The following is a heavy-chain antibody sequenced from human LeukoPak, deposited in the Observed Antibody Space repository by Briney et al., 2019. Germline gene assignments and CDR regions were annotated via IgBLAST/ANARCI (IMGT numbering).Heavy chain of an antibody. D-gene: IGHD3-3*01. CDR3: ARGPHDFWSGYYSFDP. J-gene: IGHJ5*02. Sequence: SVKVSCKASGGTFSSYAISWVRQAPGQGLEWMGGIIPIFGTANYAQKFQGRVTITTDESTSTAYMELSSLRSEDTAVYYCARGPHDFWSGYYSFDPWGQGTLVTVSS. V-gene: IGHV1-69*05. CDR2: IIPIFGTA. CDR1: GGTFSSYA.